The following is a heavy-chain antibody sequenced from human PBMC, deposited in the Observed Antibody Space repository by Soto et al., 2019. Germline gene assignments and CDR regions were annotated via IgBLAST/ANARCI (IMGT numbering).Heavy chain of an antibody. D-gene: IGHD3-22*01. V-gene: IGHV3-7*01. CDR1: GFTFSSYW. CDR3: ARDGEDYDSSGWVAY. Sequence: GGSLRLSCAASGFTFSSYWMSWVRQAPGKGLEWVANIKQDGSEKYYVDSVKGRFTISRDNAKNSLYLQMNSLRAEDTAVYYCARDGEDYDSSGWVAYWGQGTLVTVSS. J-gene: IGHJ4*02. CDR2: IKQDGSEK.